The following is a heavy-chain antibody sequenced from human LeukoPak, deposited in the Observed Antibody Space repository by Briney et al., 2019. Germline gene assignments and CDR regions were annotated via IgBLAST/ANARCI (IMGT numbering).Heavy chain of an antibody. J-gene: IGHJ6*03. D-gene: IGHD3-10*01. CDR1: GFTFSTYG. CDR3: ARDLGFGEPDYYMDV. V-gene: IGHV3-64*01. Sequence: GGSLRLSCAASGFTFSTYGMHWVRQAPGKGLEYVSAISSNGGSTYYANSVKGRFTISRDNSKNTLYLQMGSLRAEDMAVYYCARDLGFGEPDYYMDVWGKGTTVTISS. CDR2: ISSNGGST.